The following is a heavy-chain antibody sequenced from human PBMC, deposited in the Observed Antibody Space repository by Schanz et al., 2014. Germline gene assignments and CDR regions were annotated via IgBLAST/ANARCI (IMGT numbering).Heavy chain of an antibody. D-gene: IGHD2-15*01. Sequence: EVQVLESGGGLVQPGGSLRLSCVGSGFTFGTRTMGWVRQAPGQGLEWVSTVTSAYTTYYADSVKGRFTISRDNSKNTVFLQMNSLRAEDTGVYYCAGAAYCRGAGCALYYALDVWGQGTTVTVSS. CDR2: VTSAYTT. CDR1: GFTFGTRT. J-gene: IGHJ6*02. CDR3: AGAAYCRGAGCALYYALDV. V-gene: IGHV3-23*01.